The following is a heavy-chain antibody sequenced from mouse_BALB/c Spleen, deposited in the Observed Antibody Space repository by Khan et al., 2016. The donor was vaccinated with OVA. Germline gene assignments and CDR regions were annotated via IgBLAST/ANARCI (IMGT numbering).Heavy chain of an antibody. CDR3: ARDYGSSCLFFGY. CDR2: ITYSGST. V-gene: IGHV3-2*02. CDR1: GYSINSDYA. Sequence: EVQLVESGPGLVKPSQSLSLTCTVTGYSINSDYAWNWIRQFPGNKLEWMAYITYSGSTGYNPSLKSRISITRDTSKNQFFLQLNSVTTEDTATXYCARDYGSSCLFFGYWGQGTTLTVAS. J-gene: IGHJ2*01. D-gene: IGHD1-1*01.